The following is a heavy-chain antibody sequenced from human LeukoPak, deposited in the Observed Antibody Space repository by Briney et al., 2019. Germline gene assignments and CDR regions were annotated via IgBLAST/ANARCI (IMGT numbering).Heavy chain of an antibody. CDR1: GFNFGSYS. Sequence: PGGSLRLSCAASGFNFGSYSMTWVRQAPGKGLEWVSVISADSATTFYADSVKGRFTISRDNTKNSLYLQMNSLRAEDTAVYYCERCGYSHGYGWGGGYYYYYMDVWGKGTTVTVSS. CDR2: ISADSATT. J-gene: IGHJ6*03. D-gene: IGHD5-18*01. CDR3: ERCGYSHGYGWGGGYYYYYMDV. V-gene: IGHV3-23*01.